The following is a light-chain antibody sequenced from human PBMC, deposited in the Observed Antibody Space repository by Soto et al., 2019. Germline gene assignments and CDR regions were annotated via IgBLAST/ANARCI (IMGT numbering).Light chain of an antibody. CDR1: QSISNW. V-gene: IGKV1-12*01. CDR3: QQTNSFPLT. Sequence: DIQMTQSPSSVSASVGDRVTITCRASQSISNWLAWYQQKPGQAPKLLIYVASTLRSVVPSRFSGSGSGTDFTLTVSSLQPEDFATYYCQQTNSFPLTFGGGTKVDFK. J-gene: IGKJ4*01. CDR2: VAS.